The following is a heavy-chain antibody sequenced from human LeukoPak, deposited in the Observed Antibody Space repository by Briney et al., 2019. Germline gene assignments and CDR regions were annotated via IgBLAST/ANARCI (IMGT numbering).Heavy chain of an antibody. CDR1: GGSISSYY. Sequence: SETLSLTCTVSGGSISSYYRSWIRQPPGKGLEWIGYIYYSGSTNYNPSLKSRVTISVDTSKNQFSLKLSSVTAADTAVYYCARGTTHCSSTSCYSSWFDPWGQGTLVTVSS. CDR2: IYYSGST. V-gene: IGHV4-59*01. D-gene: IGHD2-2*02. J-gene: IGHJ5*02. CDR3: ARGTTHCSSTSCYSSWFDP.